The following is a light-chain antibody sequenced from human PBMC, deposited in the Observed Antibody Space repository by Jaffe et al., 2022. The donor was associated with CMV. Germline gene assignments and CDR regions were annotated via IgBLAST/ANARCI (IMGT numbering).Light chain of an antibody. V-gene: IGKV1-12*01. CDR2: AAS. J-gene: IGKJ2*01. CDR3: QQANSFPYT. CDR1: KGISNW. Sequence: DIQMTQSPSSVSASVGDTVTITCRANKGISNWLVWYQQAPGRAPKVLISAASNLEAGVPSRFSGSGSGTDFTLTISSLQPEDFATYYCQQANSFPYTFGQGTKLEIK.